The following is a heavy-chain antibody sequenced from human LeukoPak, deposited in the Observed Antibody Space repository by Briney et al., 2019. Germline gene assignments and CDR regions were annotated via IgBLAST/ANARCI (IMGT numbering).Heavy chain of an antibody. V-gene: IGHV5-10-1*01. Sequence: GESLKISCKGSGYSFTSYWISWVRQMPGKGLEWMGRIDPSDSYTNYNPSLKSRVTISLDTSKNQFSLKLSSVTAADTAVYYCARGIVATSSGDPFDYWGQGTLVTVSS. J-gene: IGHJ4*02. CDR3: ARGIVATSSGDPFDY. D-gene: IGHD5-12*01. CDR1: GYSFTSYW. CDR2: IDPSDSYT.